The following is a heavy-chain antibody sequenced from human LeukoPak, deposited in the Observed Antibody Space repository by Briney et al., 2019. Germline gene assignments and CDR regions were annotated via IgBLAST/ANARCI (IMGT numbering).Heavy chain of an antibody. CDR3: ARHYYDSAFDI. J-gene: IGHJ3*02. Sequence: SETLSLTCTVSGGSISSYYRSWIRQPPGKGLEWIGYIYYSGSTNYNPSLKSRVTISVDTSKNQFSLKLSSVTAADTAVYYCARHYYDSAFDIWGQGTMVTVSS. V-gene: IGHV4-59*08. D-gene: IGHD3-22*01. CDR1: GGSISSYY. CDR2: IYYSGST.